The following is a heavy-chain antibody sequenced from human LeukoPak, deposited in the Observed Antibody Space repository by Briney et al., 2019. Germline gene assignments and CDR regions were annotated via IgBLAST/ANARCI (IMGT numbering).Heavy chain of an antibody. V-gene: IGHV4-59*01. CDR1: GGSFSTYY. J-gene: IGHJ4*02. CDR3: ARAVITFGAAVAKGFDC. CDR2: IYYSGST. D-gene: IGHD3-16*01. Sequence: AETLSLTCTVSGGSFSTYYWSWIRQPPGKGLEWIGYIYYSGSTDYNPSLKSRVTMSLDTSKNQFSLNLKSVTAADTAVYYCARAVITFGAAVAKGFDCWGQGALVTVS.